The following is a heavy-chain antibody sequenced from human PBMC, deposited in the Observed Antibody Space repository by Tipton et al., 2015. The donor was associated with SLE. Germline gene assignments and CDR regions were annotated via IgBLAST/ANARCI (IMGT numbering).Heavy chain of an antibody. CDR1: GFSFRSYG. D-gene: IGHD2-2*01. V-gene: IGHV3-30*18. CDR2: ISYDGSNK. Sequence: SLRLSCVASGFSFRSYGMNWVRQAPGKGLEWVAVISYDGSNKYNADSVKGRFSISRDNSKNTLSLQMNSLRAEDTAVYYCAKGGTYCSSTSCPWNYWGQGTLVTVSS. CDR3: AKGGTYCSSTSCPWNY. J-gene: IGHJ4*02.